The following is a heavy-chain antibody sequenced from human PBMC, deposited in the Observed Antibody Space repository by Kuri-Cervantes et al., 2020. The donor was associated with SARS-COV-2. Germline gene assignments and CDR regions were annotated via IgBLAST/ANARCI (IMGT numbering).Heavy chain of an antibody. V-gene: IGHV3-48*04. J-gene: IGHJ6*02. CDR1: GFTFSSYG. Sequence: GESLKISCAASGFTFSSYGMHWVRQAPGKGLEWVSYISSSSSTIYYADSVKGRFTISRDNAKNSLYLQMNSLRAEDTAVYYCARDRRVQLGRVYYGVDVWGQGTTVTVSS. CDR3: ARDRRVQLGRVYYGVDV. CDR2: ISSSSSTI. D-gene: IGHD6-6*01.